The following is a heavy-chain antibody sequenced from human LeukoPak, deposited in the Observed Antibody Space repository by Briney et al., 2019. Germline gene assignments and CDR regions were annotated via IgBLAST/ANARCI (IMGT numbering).Heavy chain of an antibody. V-gene: IGHV3-21*01. Sequence: GGSLRLSCAASEFTFSSYSLNWVRQAPGKGLEWVSSISSSYVYYADSVKGRFTISRDNAKNSLYLQMNSLRAEDTAVYYCARAAGYQYSSPSNYWGQGTLVTVSS. J-gene: IGHJ4*02. D-gene: IGHD6-13*01. CDR3: ARAAGYQYSSPSNY. CDR2: ISSSYV. CDR1: EFTFSSYS.